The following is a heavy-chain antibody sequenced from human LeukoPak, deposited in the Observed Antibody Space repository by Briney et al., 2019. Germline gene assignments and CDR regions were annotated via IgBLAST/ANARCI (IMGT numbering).Heavy chain of an antibody. D-gene: IGHD1-14*01. CDR1: GFTYSSYS. J-gene: IGHJ3*02. CDR3: TRDEPIGVFDI. CDR2: ISTSSSYI. Sequence: GGSLRLSCAASGFTYSSYSMNWVRQAPGKGLEWVSTISTSSSYIYYEDSLKGRFTISRDNAKNSLYLQMSSLRAEDTAVYYCTRDEPIGVFDIWGQGTMVSVSS. V-gene: IGHV3-21*01.